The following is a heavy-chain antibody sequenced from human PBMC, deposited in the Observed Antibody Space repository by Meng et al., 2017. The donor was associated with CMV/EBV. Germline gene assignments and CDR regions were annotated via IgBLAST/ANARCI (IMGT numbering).Heavy chain of an antibody. J-gene: IGHJ6*02. CDR1: GYSISSGYY. CDR3: ARDQLTGMDV. V-gene: IGHV4-38-2*02. D-gene: IGHD2-2*01. Sequence: SETLSLTCTVSGYSISSGYYWGWIRQPPGKRLEWIGSIYHSGSTYYNPSLKSRVTISVDTSKNQFSLKLSSVTAADTAAYYCARDQLTGMDVWGQGTTVTVSS. CDR2: IYHSGST.